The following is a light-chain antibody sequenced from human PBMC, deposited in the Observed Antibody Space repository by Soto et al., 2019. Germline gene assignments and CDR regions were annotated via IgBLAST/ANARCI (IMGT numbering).Light chain of an antibody. CDR3: QQRSNWPRT. CDR1: QSVSSY. Sequence: ELVLTQSPATLSLSPGQRATLSCSASQSVSSYLAWYQQKPGQAPRLLIYDASNRATGIPARFSGSGSGTDFTLTISSLEPEDFAVYYCQQRSNWPRTFGQGTKGDIK. J-gene: IGKJ1*01. V-gene: IGKV3-11*01. CDR2: DAS.